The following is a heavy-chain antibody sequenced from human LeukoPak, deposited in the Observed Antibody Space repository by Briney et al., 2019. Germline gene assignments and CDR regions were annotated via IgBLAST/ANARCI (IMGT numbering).Heavy chain of an antibody. J-gene: IGHJ4*02. V-gene: IGHV1-18*01. Sequence: LVASVKVSCKASGYTFTSYGISWVRQAPGQGLEWMGWISAYNGNTNYAQKLQGRVTMTTDTSTSTAYMELRSLRSDDTAVYYCARVGSRYSYGTNDYWGQGTLVTVSS. CDR1: GYTFTSYG. CDR3: ARVGSRYSYGTNDY. D-gene: IGHD5-18*01. CDR2: ISAYNGNT.